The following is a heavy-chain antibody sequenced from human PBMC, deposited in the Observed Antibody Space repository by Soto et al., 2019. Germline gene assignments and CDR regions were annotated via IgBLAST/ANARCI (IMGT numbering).Heavy chain of an antibody. CDR3: TTDRTLLRYFDWLLVAFDI. J-gene: IGHJ3*02. Sequence: PGGSLRLSCAASGFTFTTYTMSWVRQAPGKGLEWVGRIKSKTDGGTTDYAAPVKGRFTISRDDSKNTLYLQMNSLKTEDTAVYYCTTDRTLLRYFDWLLVAFDIWGQGTMVTVSS. V-gene: IGHV3-15*01. CDR1: GFTFTTYT. D-gene: IGHD3-9*01. CDR2: IKSKTDGGTT.